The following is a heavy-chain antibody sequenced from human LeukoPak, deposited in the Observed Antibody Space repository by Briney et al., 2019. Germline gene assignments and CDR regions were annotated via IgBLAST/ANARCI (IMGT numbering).Heavy chain of an antibody. D-gene: IGHD6-13*01. CDR2: IYYSGST. CDR3: ARHRDSSPLTSLDF. CDR1: GGSISSYY. J-gene: IGHJ4*02. V-gene: IGHV4-59*08. Sequence: PSETLSLTCTVSGGSISSYYWSWIRQPPGKGLEWIGYIYYSGSTNYNPSLKSRVTISVDTSKNQFSLKLSSVTAADTAVYYCARHRDSSPLTSLDFWGQGTLVTVSS.